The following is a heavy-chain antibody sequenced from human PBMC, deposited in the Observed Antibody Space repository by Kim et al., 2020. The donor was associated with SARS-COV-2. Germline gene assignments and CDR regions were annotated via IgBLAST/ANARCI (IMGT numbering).Heavy chain of an antibody. Sequence: GGSLRLSCAVSGFTVSSNWMHWVRQAPGKGLGWVSRLNSDGSATTYADSVKGRISITRDNTENMLYLQKNRLAADDTAVYYSAGVERCFDNGCQGPLVTV. CDR3: AGVERCFDN. V-gene: IGHV3-74*01. CDR2: LNSDGSAT. CDR1: GFTVSSNW. D-gene: IGHD6-6*01. J-gene: IGHJ4*02.